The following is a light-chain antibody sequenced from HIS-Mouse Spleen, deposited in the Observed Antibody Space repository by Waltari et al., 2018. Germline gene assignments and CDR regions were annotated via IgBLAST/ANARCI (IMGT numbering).Light chain of an antibody. CDR2: EVS. CDR3: AAWDDSLSGWV. V-gene: IGLV2-14*01. Sequence: HSALTQPASVSGSPGQSITISCTGTSSDVGGYNYVSWYQQHPGKAPKLMIYEVSNRPSGVANRFSGSKSGNTASLTISGLQAEDEADYYCAAWDDSLSGWVFGGGTKLTVL. J-gene: IGLJ3*02. CDR1: SSDVGGYNY.